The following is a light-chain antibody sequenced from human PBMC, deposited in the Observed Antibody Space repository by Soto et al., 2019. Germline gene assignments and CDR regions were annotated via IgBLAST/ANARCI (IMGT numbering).Light chain of an antibody. CDR3: QQYGGSPPFT. CDR2: GAS. J-gene: IGKJ2*01. Sequence: EIVLTQSPGTLSLSPGERATLSCRTSQSVSSKFLAWYQQKPGQAPRLLLYGASTRPTGIPDRFSGSGSGTDFTLTISRLEPEDFAVYYCQQYGGSPPFTFGQGTKLEI. CDR1: QSVSSKF. V-gene: IGKV3-20*01.